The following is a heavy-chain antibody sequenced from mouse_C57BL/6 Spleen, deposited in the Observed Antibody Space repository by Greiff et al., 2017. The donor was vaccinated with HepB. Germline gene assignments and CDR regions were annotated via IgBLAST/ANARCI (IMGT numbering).Heavy chain of an antibody. Sequence: EVQLQQSGPELVKPGASVKMSCKASGYTFTDYNMHWVKQSHGKSLEWIGYINPNNGGTRYNQKFKGKATLTLNKSSSTAYMELRSLTSEDSAVDDCARADGRWAWFAYWGQGTLVTVSA. V-gene: IGHV1-22*01. CDR3: ARADGRWAWFAY. D-gene: IGHD1-1*02. CDR1: GYTFTDYN. J-gene: IGHJ3*01. CDR2: INPNNGGT.